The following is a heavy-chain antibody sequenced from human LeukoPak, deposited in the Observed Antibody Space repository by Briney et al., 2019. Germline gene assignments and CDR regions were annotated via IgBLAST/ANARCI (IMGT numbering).Heavy chain of an antibody. CDR3: ARDPTTVTTIFDS. J-gene: IGHJ4*02. CDR1: GGSIGSYY. CDR2: IYYSGST. D-gene: IGHD4-17*01. Sequence: PSETLSLTCTVSGGSIGSYYWSWIRQPPGKGLEWIGYIYYSGSTNYNPSLKSRVSMSGDTSKNQVSLKLRSVTAADTAVYYCARDPTTVTTIFDSWGQGTLVTVSS. V-gene: IGHV4-59*12.